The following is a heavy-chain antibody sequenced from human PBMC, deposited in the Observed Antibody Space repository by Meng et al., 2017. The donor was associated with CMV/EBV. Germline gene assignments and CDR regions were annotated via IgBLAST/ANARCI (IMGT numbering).Heavy chain of an antibody. V-gene: IGHV3-23*01. CDR2: ICGSGGST. CDR3: AKDDLPYDFWSGYEPNFDY. CDR1: GFTFSSYA. D-gene: IGHD3-3*01. J-gene: IGHJ4*02. Sequence: GGSLRLSCAASGFTFSSYAMSWVRQAPGKGLEWVSAICGSGGSTYYADSVKGRFTISRDNSKNTLYLQMNSLRAEDTAVYYCAKDDLPYDFWSGYEPNFDYWGQGTLVTVSS.